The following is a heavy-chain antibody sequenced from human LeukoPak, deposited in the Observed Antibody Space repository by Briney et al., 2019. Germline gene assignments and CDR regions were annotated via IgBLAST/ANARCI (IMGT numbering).Heavy chain of an antibody. CDR2: IHYSGGT. CDR3: ATLRGSSSVVFDY. J-gene: IGHJ4*02. D-gene: IGHD2-2*01. Sequence: SETLSLTCTVSGGSISSDYWSWIRQPPGKGLEWIGYIHYSGGTNYTPSLRSRITISVDTSKTQFSLKLSSVTAADTAVYYCATLRGSSSVVFDYWGQGTLVTVSS. V-gene: IGHV4-59*08. CDR1: GGSISSDY.